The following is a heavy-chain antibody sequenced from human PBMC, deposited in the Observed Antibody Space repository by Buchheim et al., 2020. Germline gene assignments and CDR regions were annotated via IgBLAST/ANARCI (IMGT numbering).Heavy chain of an antibody. V-gene: IGHV3-23*01. J-gene: IGHJ6*03. CDR3: AKDLQLSGVLEYYYYMDV. CDR2: IRVGGGSQ. CDR1: GFTFSSYA. Sequence: EVQLLESGGGLVQPGGSLRLSCAASGFTFSSYAMNWVRQAPGKGLEWVSAIRVGGGSQYYADSLKGRFTISRANSQNTMYLQMNSLRAEDTAVYYCAKDLQLSGVLEYYYYMDVWGKGTT. D-gene: IGHD1-1*01.